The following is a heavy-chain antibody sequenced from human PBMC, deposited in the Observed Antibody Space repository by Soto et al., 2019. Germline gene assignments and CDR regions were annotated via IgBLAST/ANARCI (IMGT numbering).Heavy chain of an antibody. Sequence: EVQLLESGGGLVQPGGSLRLSCAASGFTFSSYAMSWVRQAPGKGLEWVSAISGSGGSTYYADSVKGRFTISRDNSKNTLYLQMNSLRAEDTAVYYCAKFPAPGPIFGVEVAFDYWGQGTLVTVSS. CDR2: ISGSGGST. D-gene: IGHD3-3*01. CDR1: GFTFSSYA. V-gene: IGHV3-23*01. J-gene: IGHJ4*02. CDR3: AKFPAPGPIFGVEVAFDY.